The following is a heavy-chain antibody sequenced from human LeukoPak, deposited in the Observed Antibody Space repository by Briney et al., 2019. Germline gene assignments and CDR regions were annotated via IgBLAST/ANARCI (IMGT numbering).Heavy chain of an antibody. Sequence: KPSETLSLTCAVYGGSFSDYYWNWIRQPPGKGLEWIGEINQSGTTNYNPSLKSRLTISLDTSKNHFSLKLTSATAADTALYYCAGGATPGVFWGQGILVTVPA. CDR1: GGSFSDYY. D-gene: IGHD3-10*01. V-gene: IGHV4-34*01. CDR3: AGGATPGVF. J-gene: IGHJ4*02. CDR2: INQSGTT.